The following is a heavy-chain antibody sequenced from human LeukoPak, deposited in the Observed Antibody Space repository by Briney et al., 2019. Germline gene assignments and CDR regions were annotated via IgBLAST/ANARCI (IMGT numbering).Heavy chain of an antibody. Sequence: PSETLSLTCTVSGGSISSYYWSWIRQPPGKGLEWIGYIYYSGSTNYNPSLKSRVTISVDTSKNQFSLKLSSVPAADPVVYYCARGGDIVVVPAALFDYWGQGTLVTVSS. J-gene: IGHJ4*02. CDR3: ARGGDIVVVPAALFDY. V-gene: IGHV4-59*01. CDR2: IYYSGST. CDR1: GGSISSYY. D-gene: IGHD2-2*01.